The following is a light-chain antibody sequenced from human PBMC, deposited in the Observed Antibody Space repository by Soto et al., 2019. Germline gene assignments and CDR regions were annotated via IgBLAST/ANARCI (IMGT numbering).Light chain of an antibody. CDR1: QSISSW. Sequence: DIQMTQSPSTLSASVGDRVPITCRASQSISSWVAWYQQKPGKAPKLLIYAASTLQTGVPSRFSGSGSGTDFTLTISSLQPEDFATYYCQQSYSTPRTFGQGTKVDIK. CDR2: AAS. CDR3: QQSYSTPRT. V-gene: IGKV1-39*01. J-gene: IGKJ1*01.